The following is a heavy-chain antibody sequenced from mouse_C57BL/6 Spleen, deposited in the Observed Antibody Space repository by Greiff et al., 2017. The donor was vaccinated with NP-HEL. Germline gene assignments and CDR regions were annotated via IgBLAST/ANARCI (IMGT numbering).Heavy chain of an antibody. V-gene: IGHV7-3*01. Sequence: EVKLMESGGGLVQPGGSLSLSCAASGFTFTDYYMSWVRQPPGTALEWLGFIRNKANGYTTEYSASVKVRFTISRDNSQSNLYLQMNALRADDSATYDCARCRWTGYAMDYWGQGTSVTVSS. D-gene: IGHD2-3*01. CDR2: IRNKANGYTT. J-gene: IGHJ4*01. CDR1: GFTFTDYY. CDR3: ARCRWTGYAMDY.